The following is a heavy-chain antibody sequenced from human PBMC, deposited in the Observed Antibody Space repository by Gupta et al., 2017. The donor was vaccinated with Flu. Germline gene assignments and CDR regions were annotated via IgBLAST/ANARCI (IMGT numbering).Heavy chain of an antibody. CDR2: IKQDGSEK. Sequence: EVQLVESGGGLVQPGGSLRLSCAASGFTFSSYWMRWVRQAPGKGLEWVANIKQDGSEKYYVDSVKGRFTISRDNAKNSLYLQMNSLRAEDTAVYYCASDGGWYFFDYWGQGTLVTVSS. CDR1: GFTFSSYW. D-gene: IGHD6-19*01. V-gene: IGHV3-7*01. J-gene: IGHJ4*02. CDR3: ASDGGWYFFDY.